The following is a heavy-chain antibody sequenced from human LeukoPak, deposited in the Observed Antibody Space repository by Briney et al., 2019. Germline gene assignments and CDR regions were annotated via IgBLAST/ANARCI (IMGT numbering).Heavy chain of an antibody. CDR3: AKGSGAYAYLFDY. CDR2: ISGSAGSK. V-gene: IGHV3-23*01. J-gene: IGHJ4*02. CDR1: GFTFSSYD. D-gene: IGHD2-15*01. Sequence: HPGGSLRLSCAASGFTFSSYDMTWVRQAPGKGLEWVSGISGSAGSKDYADSVKGRFTVSRDNSKNTLYLRMSSLRADDTAVYYCAKGSGAYAYLFDYWGRGTLVTVSS.